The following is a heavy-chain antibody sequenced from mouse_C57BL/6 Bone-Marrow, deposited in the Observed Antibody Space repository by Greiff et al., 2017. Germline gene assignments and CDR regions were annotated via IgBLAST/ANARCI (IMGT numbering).Heavy chain of an antibody. D-gene: IGHD1-1*01. V-gene: IGHV1-69*01. CDR1: GYTFTSYW. CDR2: IDPSDSYT. CDR3: ARCYYGSSYDFDY. J-gene: IGHJ2*01. Sequence: VQLKQPGAELVMPGASVKLSCKASGYTFTSYWMHWVKQRPGQGLEWIGEIDPSDSYTNYNQKFKGKSTLTVDKSSSTAYMQLSSLTSEDSAVYYCARCYYGSSYDFDYWGQGTTLTVSS.